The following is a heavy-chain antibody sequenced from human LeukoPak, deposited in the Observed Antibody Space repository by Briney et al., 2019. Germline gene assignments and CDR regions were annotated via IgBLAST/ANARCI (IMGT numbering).Heavy chain of an antibody. Sequence: GGSLRLSCAASGFTFSSYAMHWVRQAPGKGLEWVAVISYDGSNKYYADSVKGRFTISRDNSKNTLYLQMNSLRAEDTAVYYCARVLDDYGDAHFDYWGQGTRATVSS. J-gene: IGHJ4*02. CDR1: GFTFSSYA. CDR3: ARVLDDYGDAHFDY. V-gene: IGHV3-30-3*01. CDR2: ISYDGSNK. D-gene: IGHD4-17*01.